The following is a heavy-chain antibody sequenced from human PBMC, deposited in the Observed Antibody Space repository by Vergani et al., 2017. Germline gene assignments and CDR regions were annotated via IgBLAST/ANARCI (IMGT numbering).Heavy chain of an antibody. V-gene: IGHV1-46*01. CDR2: INPSGGST. J-gene: IGHJ4*02. CDR1: GYTFTSYY. CDR3: ARWLVGTTGFDY. Sequence: QVQLVQSGAEVKKPGASVKVSCKASGYTFTSYYMHWVRQAPGQGREWKGIINPSGGSTSYAQKFQGRVNMTRDTSTSSVYMELSSLRSEDTAVYYCARWLVGTTGFDYWGQGTLVTVSS. D-gene: IGHD2-21*02.